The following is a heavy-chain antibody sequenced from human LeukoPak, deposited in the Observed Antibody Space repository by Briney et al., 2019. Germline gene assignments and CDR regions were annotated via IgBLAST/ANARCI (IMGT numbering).Heavy chain of an antibody. J-gene: IGHJ4*02. CDR3: ARGRRDTIFGVVIPFDY. V-gene: IGHV1-46*01. D-gene: IGHD3-3*01. Sequence: ASVKVSCKASGYTFTSYYMHWVRQAPGQGLEWTGIINPSGGSTSYAQKFQGRVTMTRDTSTSTVYMELSSLRSENTAVYYCARGRRDTIFGVVIPFDYWGQGTLVTVSS. CDR2: INPSGGST. CDR1: GYTFTSYY.